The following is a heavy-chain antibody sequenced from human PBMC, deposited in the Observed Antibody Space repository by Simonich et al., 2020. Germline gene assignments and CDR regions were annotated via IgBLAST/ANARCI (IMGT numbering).Heavy chain of an antibody. CDR1: GFTFSSYS. CDR2: ISSSSSYI. CDR3: ARDTSYYGSGSYYFDY. Sequence: GGGLVKPGGSLRLSCAASGFTFSSYSMNWVRPAPGKGLEWVSSISSSSSYINYADSVKGRFTISRDNAKNSLYLQMNSLRAEDTAVYYCARDTSYYGSGSYYFDYWGQGTLVTVSS. D-gene: IGHD3-10*01. J-gene: IGHJ4*02. V-gene: IGHV3-21*01.